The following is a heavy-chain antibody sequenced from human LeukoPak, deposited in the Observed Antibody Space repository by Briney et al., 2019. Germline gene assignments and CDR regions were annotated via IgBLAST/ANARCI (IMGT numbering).Heavy chain of an antibody. CDR2: INHSGST. Sequence: SETLPLTCAVYGGSFSGYYRSWIRQPPGKGLEWIGEINHSGSTNYNPSLKSRVTISVDTSKNQFSLKLSSVTAADTAVYYCASVGSYPSDYWGQGTLVTVSS. CDR3: ASVGSYPSDY. CDR1: GGSFSGYY. V-gene: IGHV4-34*01. J-gene: IGHJ4*02. D-gene: IGHD1-26*01.